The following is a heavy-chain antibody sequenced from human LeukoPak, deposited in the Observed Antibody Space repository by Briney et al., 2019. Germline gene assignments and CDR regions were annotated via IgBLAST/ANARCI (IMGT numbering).Heavy chain of an antibody. CDR3: AKDEQWLALGYYFDS. CDR1: GFTFSSYG. V-gene: IGHV3-30*18. CDR2: ISYDGSNK. Sequence: GGSLRLSRAASGFTFSSYGMHWVRQAPGKGLEWVTVISYDGSNKYYTDSVKGRFTISRDNSKNTVHLQMNSLRTDGTAVYFCAKDEQWLALGYYFDSWGQGTLVTVSS. D-gene: IGHD6-19*01. J-gene: IGHJ4*02.